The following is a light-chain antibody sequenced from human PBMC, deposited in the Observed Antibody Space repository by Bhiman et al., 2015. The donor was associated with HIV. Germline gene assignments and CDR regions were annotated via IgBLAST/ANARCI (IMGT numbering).Light chain of an antibody. CDR2: EDN. CDR1: SGSITSNR. CDR3: QYYDSTTLHWV. V-gene: IGLV6-57*01. Sequence: NFMLTQPRSVSESPGKMVTISCTHTSGSITSNRVQWYQQRPGSSPTTVIYEDNRTFSGVPDRFSGSIDSSSNSAFLTISGLKTEDEADYYCQYYDSTTLHWVFGGGTKLTVL. J-gene: IGLJ3*02.